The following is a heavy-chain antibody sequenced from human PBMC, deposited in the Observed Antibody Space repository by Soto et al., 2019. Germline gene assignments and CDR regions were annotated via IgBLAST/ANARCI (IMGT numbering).Heavy chain of an antibody. D-gene: IGHD2-15*01. CDR2: IYSNGNT. V-gene: IGHV3-53*01. CDR3: VVEDLGMEV. CDR1: GFTVSTNY. Sequence: GGSLRLSCAASGFTVSTNYRTWVRQTPGKGLEWVSIIYSNGNTYYADSVKGRFTISRDNSKNTLYLQLNSLRVDDTAVYYCVVEDLGMEVWGQGTTVTVSS. J-gene: IGHJ6*02.